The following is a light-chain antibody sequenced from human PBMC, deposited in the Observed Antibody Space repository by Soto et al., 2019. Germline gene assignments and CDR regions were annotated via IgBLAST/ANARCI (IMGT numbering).Light chain of an antibody. CDR1: TGAVTSDHF. CDR2: DTS. CDR3: LLSYRGAYV. J-gene: IGLJ1*01. V-gene: IGLV7-46*01. Sequence: QAVVTQEPSLTVSPGGTVTLTCGSRTGAVTSDHFPYWFQQKPGQAPRTLIYDTSKKHSRTPARFSGSLLGGNAALTLSGAQPEEEAEYYCLLSYRGAYVFGTGTKVTVL.